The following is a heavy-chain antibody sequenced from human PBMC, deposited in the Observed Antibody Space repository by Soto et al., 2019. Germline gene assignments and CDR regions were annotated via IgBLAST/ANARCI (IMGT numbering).Heavy chain of an antibody. J-gene: IGHJ5*02. CDR1: GGSITNYY. V-gene: IGHV4-59*01. Sequence: SETLSLTCTVSGGSITNYYWSWIRQPPGKGLKWIGYIYYSGSTNYNPSLKSRVTISVDTSKNQFSLKLSSVTAADTAVYYCARVVCISTSCYFCSDGRGWFDPWGQGTLVTVSS. CDR2: IYYSGST. D-gene: IGHD2-2*01. CDR3: ARVVCISTSCYFCSDGRGWFDP.